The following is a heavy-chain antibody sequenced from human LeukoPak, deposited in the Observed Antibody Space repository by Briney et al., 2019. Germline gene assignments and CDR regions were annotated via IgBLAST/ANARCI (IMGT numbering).Heavy chain of an antibody. V-gene: IGHV4-31*03. Sequence: PSETLSLTCTVSGGSISSGGYYWSWIRRHPGKGLEWIGYIYYSGSTYYNPSLKSRVTISVDTSKNQFSLKLSSVTAADTAVYYCARFLEQLVPDGSGPFNWFDPWGQGTLVTVSS. J-gene: IGHJ5*02. CDR1: GGSISSGGYY. CDR3: ARFLEQLVPDGSGPFNWFDP. CDR2: IYYSGST. D-gene: IGHD3-10*01.